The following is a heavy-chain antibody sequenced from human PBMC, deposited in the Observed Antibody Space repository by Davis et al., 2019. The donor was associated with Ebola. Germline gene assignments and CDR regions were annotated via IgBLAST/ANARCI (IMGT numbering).Heavy chain of an antibody. Sequence: GESLKISCAASGFTFSSYAMSWVRQAPGKGLEWVSAISGSGGSTYYADSVKGRFTISRDNSKNTLYLQMNSLRAEDTAVYYCAKGAYYYDSSGYYGEAPGDYWGQGTLVTVSS. J-gene: IGHJ4*02. V-gene: IGHV3-23*01. D-gene: IGHD3-22*01. CDR1: GFTFSSYA. CDR2: ISGSGGST. CDR3: AKGAYYYDSSGYYGEAPGDY.